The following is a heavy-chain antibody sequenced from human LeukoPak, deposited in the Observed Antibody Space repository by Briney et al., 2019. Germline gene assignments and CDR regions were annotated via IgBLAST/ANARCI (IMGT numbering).Heavy chain of an antibody. CDR3: ARDNYYYYGMDV. CDR1: GFTFSIYW. J-gene: IGHJ6*02. V-gene: IGHV3-7*03. Sequence: PGGSLRLSCAASGFTFSIYWMSWVRQAPGKGLEWVANIKQDGSEKYYVDSVKGRFTISRDNAKNSLYLQMNSLRAEDTAVYYCARDNYYYYGMDVWGQGTTVTVSS. CDR2: IKQDGSEK.